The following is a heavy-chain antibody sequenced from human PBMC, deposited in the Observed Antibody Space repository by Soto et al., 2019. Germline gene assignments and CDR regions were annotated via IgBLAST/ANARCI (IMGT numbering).Heavy chain of an antibody. CDR1: GFTFSSYA. V-gene: IGHV3-23*01. Sequence: EVQLLESGGGLVQPGGSLRLSCAASGFTFSSYAMSWVRQAPGKGLEWVSAISGSGGSTYYADSVKGRFTISRDNSKNTLYLQMNSLRAEDTAVYYCANVGSIAARGTRAFDIWGQGTMVTVSS. CDR3: ANVGSIAARGTRAFDI. D-gene: IGHD6-6*01. CDR2: ISGSGGST. J-gene: IGHJ3*02.